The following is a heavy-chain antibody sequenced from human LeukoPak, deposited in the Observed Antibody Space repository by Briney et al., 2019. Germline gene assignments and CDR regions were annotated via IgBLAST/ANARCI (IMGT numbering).Heavy chain of an antibody. V-gene: IGHV3-30-3*01. Sequence: GGSLRLSCAVSGFTVNTHYMSWVRQAPGKGLEWVAVISYDGSNKYYADSVKGRFTISRDNSKNTLYLQMNSLRAEDTAVYYCARRSIGYCSSTSCRGYYYYYMGVWGKGTTVTVSS. CDR1: GFTVNTHY. J-gene: IGHJ6*03. D-gene: IGHD2-2*01. CDR2: ISYDGSNK. CDR3: ARRSIGYCSSTSCRGYYYYYMGV.